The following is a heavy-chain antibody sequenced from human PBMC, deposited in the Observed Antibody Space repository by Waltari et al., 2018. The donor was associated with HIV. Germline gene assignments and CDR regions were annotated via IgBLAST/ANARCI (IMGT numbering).Heavy chain of an antibody. V-gene: IGHV3-15*05. Sequence: EVQLEESGGDLVKPGGCLTLSCVGSGFTFSDAWMSWGRPTPGKGLGGVGRSKTKSDGGAADNAAAVKGRFIIARDDTGNVLSLQMNRLRIDDTAVYFCTTEESYGPATDFDDWGRGDLVTGSS. CDR1: GFTFSDAW. CDR3: TTEESYGPATDFDD. CDR2: SKTKSDGGAA. J-gene: IGHJ4*02. D-gene: IGHD3-10*01.